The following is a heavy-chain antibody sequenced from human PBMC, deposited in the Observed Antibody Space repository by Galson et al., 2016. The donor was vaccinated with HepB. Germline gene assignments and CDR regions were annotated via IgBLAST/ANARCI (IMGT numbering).Heavy chain of an antibody. CDR1: GFTFSNYT. D-gene: IGHD2-2*01. Sequence: SLRLSCAASGFTFSNYTMNWVRQAPGKGLEWVSTLSASGGATYYSDSVKGRFTISRDNAKNTLYLQMNSLRDEDTAVYYCAKDLDIVVVPSAIYYWGQGTLFTVSS. CDR2: LSASGGAT. J-gene: IGHJ4*02. V-gene: IGHV3-23*01. CDR3: AKDLDIVVVPSAIYY.